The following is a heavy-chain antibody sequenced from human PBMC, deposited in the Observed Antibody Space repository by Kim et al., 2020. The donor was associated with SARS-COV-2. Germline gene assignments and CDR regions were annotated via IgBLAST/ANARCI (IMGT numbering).Heavy chain of an antibody. J-gene: IGHJ4*02. D-gene: IGHD2-15*01. CDR2: INHSGST. V-gene: IGHV4-34*01. CDR3: ARGPFLGYCSGGSCYSGSPFDY. CDR1: GGSFSGYY. Sequence: SETLSLTCAVYGGSFSGYYWSWIRQPPGKGLEWIGEINHSGSTNYNPSLKSRVTISVDTSKNQFSLKLSSVTAADTAVYYCARGPFLGYCSGGSCYSGSPFDYWGQGTLVTVSS.